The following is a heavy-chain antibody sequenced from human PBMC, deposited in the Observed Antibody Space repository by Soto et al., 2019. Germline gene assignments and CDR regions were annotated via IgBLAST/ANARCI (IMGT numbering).Heavy chain of an antibody. CDR3: AAGGSWYAF. J-gene: IGHJ4*02. D-gene: IGHD6-13*01. CDR1: GNPFMGHY. CDR2: ISNSGDT. V-gene: IGHV1-2*02. Sequence: ASVKVSCKTSGNPFMGHYIHWLRQAPGQGFEWLGYISNSGDTKYSQNFQGRVSMTRDTSITTAYMELRGLQSGDTAVYYCAAGGSWYAFWGQGTLVTLSS.